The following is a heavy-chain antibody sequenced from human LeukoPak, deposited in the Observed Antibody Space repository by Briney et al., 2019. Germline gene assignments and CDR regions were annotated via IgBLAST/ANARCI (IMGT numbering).Heavy chain of an antibody. Sequence: GGSLRLSCAASGFTFSTYAMSWVRQAPGKGLEWVSGISGSGGSTYYADSVKGRFTISRDNSKNTLYLQMNSLRAEGTAVYYCAKDKSCSTVSCYVGYWGQGTLVTVSS. V-gene: IGHV3-23*01. J-gene: IGHJ4*02. D-gene: IGHD2-2*01. CDR1: GFTFSTYA. CDR3: AKDKSCSTVSCYVGY. CDR2: ISGSGGST.